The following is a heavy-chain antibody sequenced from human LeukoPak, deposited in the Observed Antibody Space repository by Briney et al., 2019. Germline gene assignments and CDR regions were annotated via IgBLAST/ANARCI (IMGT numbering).Heavy chain of an antibody. CDR1: GGSISSYY. CDR3: ARAGGYSGYGQGLDY. Sequence: PSETLSLTCIVSGGSISSYYWSWIRQPPGRGLEWIGYIYYSGSTNYNPSLKSRVTISVDTSKNQFSLKLSSVTAADTAVYYCARAGGYSGYGQGLDYWGQGTLVTVSS. J-gene: IGHJ4*02. V-gene: IGHV4-59*01. CDR2: IYYSGST. D-gene: IGHD5-12*01.